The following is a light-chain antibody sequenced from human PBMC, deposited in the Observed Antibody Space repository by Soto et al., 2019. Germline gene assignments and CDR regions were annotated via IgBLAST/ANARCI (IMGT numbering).Light chain of an antibody. CDR1: QSVSSSY. Sequence: EIVLTQSPGTRSLSPGERATLSCRASQSVSSSYLAWYQQKPGQAPRLLIYGASSRATGIPDRFSGSGSGTDFTLTISRLEPEDFAVYYCQQYGSSPYMYTFGQGTKLEIK. CDR2: GAS. CDR3: QQYGSSPYMYT. J-gene: IGKJ2*01. V-gene: IGKV3-20*01.